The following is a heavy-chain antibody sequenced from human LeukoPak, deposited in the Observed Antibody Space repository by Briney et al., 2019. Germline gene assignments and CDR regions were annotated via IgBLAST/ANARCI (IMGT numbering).Heavy chain of an antibody. J-gene: IGHJ4*02. CDR2: IYSGGST. Sequence: PGGSLRLSCAASGFTVSSNYMSWVRQAPGKGLEWVSVIYSGGSTYYSDSVKGRFTISRDNSKNTLYLQMNSLRAEDTAVYYCARPRYSGYDFSYWGQGTLVTVSS. V-gene: IGHV3-66*04. CDR1: GFTVSSNY. D-gene: IGHD5-12*01. CDR3: ARPRYSGYDFSY.